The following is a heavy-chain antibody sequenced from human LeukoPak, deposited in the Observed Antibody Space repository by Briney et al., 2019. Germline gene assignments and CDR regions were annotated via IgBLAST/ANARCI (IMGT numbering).Heavy chain of an antibody. CDR3: ARDECSSTSCYGEYAFDI. D-gene: IGHD2-2*01. V-gene: IGHV1-18*01. CDR2: ISAYNGNT. J-gene: IGHJ3*02. CDR1: GYTFTSYG. Sequence: GASVKVSCKASGYTFTSYGISWVRQAPGQGLEWMGWISAYNGNTNYAQKLQGGVTMTTDTSTSTAYMELRSLRSDDTAVYYCARDECSSTSCYGEYAFDIWGQGTMVTVSS.